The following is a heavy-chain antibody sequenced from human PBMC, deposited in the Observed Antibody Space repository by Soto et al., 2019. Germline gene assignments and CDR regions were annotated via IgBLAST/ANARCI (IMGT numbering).Heavy chain of an antibody. D-gene: IGHD2-15*01. CDR3: ARDPGAASFDF. CDR1: GYTFTNYG. CDR2: INTSNDNK. V-gene: IGHV1-18*01. Sequence: QVRLVQSGAEVKKPGASVKVSCKASGYTFTNYGISWVRQAPGEGLEWVGWINTSNDNKLYAQKLQGRLTLTTDTSTSTAYMDLTTPRSDDTAVYFCARDPGAASFDFWAEGTLVIVSS. J-gene: IGHJ4*02.